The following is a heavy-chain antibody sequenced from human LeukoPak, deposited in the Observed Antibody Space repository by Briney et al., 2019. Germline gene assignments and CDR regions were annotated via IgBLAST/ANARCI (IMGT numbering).Heavy chain of an antibody. CDR1: GFSFSTYS. D-gene: IGHD2-2*01. V-gene: IGHV3-21*01. J-gene: IGHJ4*02. CDR3: ARASSTSCYF. CDR2: ISGSGGST. Sequence: AGGSLRLSCAASGFSFSTYSMNWVRQAPGKGLEWVSAISGSGGSTNYADSVKGRFTVSRDNAKNTLYLQMNSLRPEDTAVYYCARASSTSCYFWGQGTLVTVSS.